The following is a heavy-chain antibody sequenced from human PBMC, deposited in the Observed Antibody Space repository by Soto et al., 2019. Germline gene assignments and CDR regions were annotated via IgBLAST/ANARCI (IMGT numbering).Heavy chain of an antibody. Sequence: GGSLRLSCAASGFTFSSYGMHWVRQAPGKGLEWVAVISYDGSNKYYADSVKGRFTISRDNSKNTLYLQMDSLRAEDTAVYYCAKTLSSWLMIDYWGQGTLVTVSS. CDR1: GFTFSSYG. D-gene: IGHD6-13*01. J-gene: IGHJ4*02. CDR2: ISYDGSNK. CDR3: AKTLSSWLMIDY. V-gene: IGHV3-30*18.